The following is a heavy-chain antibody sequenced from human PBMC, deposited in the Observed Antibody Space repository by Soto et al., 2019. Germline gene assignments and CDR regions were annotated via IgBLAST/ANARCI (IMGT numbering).Heavy chain of an antibody. D-gene: IGHD6-19*01. CDR1: GFTFSSYA. V-gene: IGHV3-30-3*01. CDR2: ISYDGSNK. Sequence: QVQLVESGGGVVQPGRSLRLSCAASGFTFSSYAMHWVRQAPGKALEWVAVISYDGSNKYYADSVKGRFTISRDNSKNTLYLQMNSLRAEDTAVYYCARDVGSIAVAGGGYWGQGTLVTVSS. CDR3: ARDVGSIAVAGGGY. J-gene: IGHJ4*02.